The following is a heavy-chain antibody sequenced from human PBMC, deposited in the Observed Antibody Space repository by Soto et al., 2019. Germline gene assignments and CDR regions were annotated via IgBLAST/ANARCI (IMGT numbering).Heavy chain of an antibody. V-gene: IGHV4-31*03. CDR1: GGSISSGGYY. CDR2: IYYSGST. Sequence: SETLSLTCTVSGGSISSGGYYWSWIRQHPGKGLEWIGYIYYSGSTYYNPSLKSRVTISVDTSKNQFSLKLSSVTAVDTAVYYCAREVPAINCFDSWGQGTLVTVSS. CDR3: AREVPAINCFDS. J-gene: IGHJ5*01. D-gene: IGHD2-2*01.